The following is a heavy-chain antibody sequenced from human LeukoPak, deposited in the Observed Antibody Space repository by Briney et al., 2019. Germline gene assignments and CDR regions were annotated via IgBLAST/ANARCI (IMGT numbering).Heavy chain of an antibody. D-gene: IGHD6-13*01. J-gene: IGHJ4*02. V-gene: IGHV1-18*01. CDR3: ARDLLRPGYSSSWHNDY. CDR2: ISAYNGNT. Sequence: ASVKVSCKASGYTFTSYGISWVRQAPGQGLEWMGWISAYNGNTNYAQKLQGRATMTTDTSTSTAYMELRSLRSDDTAVYYCARDLLRPGYSSSWHNDYWGQGTLVTVSS. CDR1: GYTFTSYG.